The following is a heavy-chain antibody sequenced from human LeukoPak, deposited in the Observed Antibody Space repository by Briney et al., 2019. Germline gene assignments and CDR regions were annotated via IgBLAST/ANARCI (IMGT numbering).Heavy chain of an antibody. CDR3: ARGEVVTDPYYYYGMDV. Sequence: ASVKVSCKASGYTFTSYGISWVRQAPGQGLEWMGWINAYNGNTNYAQKLQGRVTMTTDTSTSTAYMELRSLRSDDTAVYYCARGEVVTDPYYYYGMDVWGQGTTVTVSS. V-gene: IGHV1-18*01. CDR2: INAYNGNT. D-gene: IGHD3-22*01. J-gene: IGHJ6*02. CDR1: GYTFTSYG.